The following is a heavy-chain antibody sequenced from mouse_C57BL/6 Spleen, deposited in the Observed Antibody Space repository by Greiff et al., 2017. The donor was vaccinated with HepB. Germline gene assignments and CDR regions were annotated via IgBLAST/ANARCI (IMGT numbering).Heavy chain of an antibody. CDR3: ARGGSSYFDD. CDR1: GFTFSDYY. J-gene: IGHJ2*01. CDR2: INYDGSST. D-gene: IGHD1-1*01. V-gene: IGHV5-16*01. Sequence: EVKLMESEGGLVQPGSSMKLSCTASGFTFSDYYMAWVRQVPEKGLEWVANINYDGSSTYYLDSLKSRFIISRDNAKNILYLQMSRLKSEDTATYYCARGGSSYFDDWGQGTTRTVSS.